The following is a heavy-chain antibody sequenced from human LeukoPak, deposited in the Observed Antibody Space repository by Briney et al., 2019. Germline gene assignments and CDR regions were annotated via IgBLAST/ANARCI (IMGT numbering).Heavy chain of an antibody. D-gene: IGHD5-18*01. CDR2: IYYCGST. CDR3: ASGGYCYCYKGYYFDY. CDR1: GGSICLGDYY. Sequence: PSLTLSLTCSVSGGSICLGDYYWRWIRQPPAEGVECIGYIYYCGSTYYNPSLKSRVTISVDTSKNQFSLRLTSVTAADTVVYYCASGGYCYCYKGYYFDYWGQGPLDTVSS. V-gene: IGHV4-30-4*08. J-gene: IGHJ4*02.